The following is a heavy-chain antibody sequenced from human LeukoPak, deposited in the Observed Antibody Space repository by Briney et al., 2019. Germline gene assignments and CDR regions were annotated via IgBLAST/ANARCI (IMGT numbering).Heavy chain of an antibody. J-gene: IGHJ4*02. CDR2: INHSGST. V-gene: IGHV4-34*01. CDR3: ARHYVLLWFGELRKNRYSPKGCFDY. D-gene: IGHD3-10*01. Sequence: SETLSLTCAVYGGSFSGYYWSWIRQPPGKGLEWIGEINHSGSTNYNPSLKSRVTISVDTSKNQSSLKLSSVTAADTAVYYCARHYVLLWFGELRKNRYSPKGCFDYWGQGTLVTVSS. CDR1: GGSFSGYY.